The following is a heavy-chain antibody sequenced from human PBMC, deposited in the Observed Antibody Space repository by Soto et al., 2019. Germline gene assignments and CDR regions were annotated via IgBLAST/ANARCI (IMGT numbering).Heavy chain of an antibody. CDR1: GLSSSSYP. J-gene: IGHJ4*02. CDR2: ISASGVST. CDR3: AKGGRTPGFDC. V-gene: IGHV3-23*01. Sequence: PGGSLRLSCAASGLSSSSYPMSWVRQAPGKGLEWLSVISASGVSTYYADSVKGRFTISRDTSKNTLYLQMNSLRAEDTAVYYCAKGGRTPGFDCWGQGTLVTVSS. D-gene: IGHD1-26*01.